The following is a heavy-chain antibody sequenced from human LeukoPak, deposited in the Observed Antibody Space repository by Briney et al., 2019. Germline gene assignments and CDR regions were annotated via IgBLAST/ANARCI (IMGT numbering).Heavy chain of an antibody. J-gene: IGHJ4*02. CDR2: NSAYNGDT. CDR3: ARDLGIDYFDSTGYYTGTLYFFDY. CDR1: GYTFTSYD. D-gene: IGHD3-22*01. Sequence: ASVKVSCKASGYTFTSYDINWVRRAPGQGLEWMGWNSAYNGDTNYAQKFQGRVTMTTDTSTSTAYMELRSLRSDDTAVYYCARDLGIDYFDSTGYYTGTLYFFDYWGQGTLVAVSS. V-gene: IGHV1-18*01.